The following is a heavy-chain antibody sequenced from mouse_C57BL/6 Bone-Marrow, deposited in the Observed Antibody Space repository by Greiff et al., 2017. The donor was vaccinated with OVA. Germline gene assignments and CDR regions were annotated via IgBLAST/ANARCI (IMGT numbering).Heavy chain of an antibody. V-gene: IGHV5-9-1*02. J-gene: IGHJ3*01. CDR1: GFTFSSYA. D-gene: IGHD6-1*01. CDR2: ISSGGDYI. CDR3: TRVPGYAY. Sequence: EVQLVESGEGLVKPGGSLTLSCAASGFTFSSYAMSWVRQTPEKRLEWVAYISSGGDYIYYADTVNGRFTISRANAWNTLYLQISSLKSEDTAVNDCTRVPGYAYWGQGTLVTVSA.